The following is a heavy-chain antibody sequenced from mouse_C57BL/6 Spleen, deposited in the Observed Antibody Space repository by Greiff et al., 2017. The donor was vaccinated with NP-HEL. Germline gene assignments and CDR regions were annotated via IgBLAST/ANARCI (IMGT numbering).Heavy chain of an antibody. CDR1: GYTFTSYW. J-gene: IGHJ2*01. V-gene: IGHV1-72*01. CDR2: IDPNSGGT. D-gene: IGHD1-1*01. CDR3: ARFTTVVAYYFDY. Sequence: QVHVKQPGAELVKPGASVKLSCKASGYTFTSYWMHWVKQRPGRGLEWIGRIDPNSGGTKYNEKFKSKATLTVDKPSSTAYMQLSSLTSEDSAVYYCARFTTVVAYYFDYWGQGTTLTVSS.